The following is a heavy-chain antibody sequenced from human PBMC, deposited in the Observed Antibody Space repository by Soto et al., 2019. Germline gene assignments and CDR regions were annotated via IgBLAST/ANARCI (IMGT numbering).Heavy chain of an antibody. CDR2: INAGNGNT. J-gene: IGHJ4*02. V-gene: IGHV1-3*01. CDR3: AALTPGYSSGWSIDY. CDR1: GYTFTSYA. D-gene: IGHD6-19*01. Sequence: ASVKVSCKASGYTFTSYAMHWVRQAPGQRLEWMGWINAGNGNTKYSQKFQGRVTITRDTSASTAYMELSSLRSEDTAVYYCAALTPGYSSGWSIDYWGQGTLVTVS.